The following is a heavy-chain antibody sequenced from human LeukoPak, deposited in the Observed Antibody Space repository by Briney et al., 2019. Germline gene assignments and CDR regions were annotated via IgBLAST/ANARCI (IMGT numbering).Heavy chain of an antibody. Sequence: GASVKVSCKASGYTFTSYGISWVRQAPGQGLEWMGWISAYNGNANYAQKLQGRVTMTTDTSTSTAYMELRSLRSDDTAVYYCARDHPRGYSYGYGMDVWGQGTTVTVSS. CDR2: ISAYNGNA. D-gene: IGHD5-18*01. CDR1: GYTFTSYG. J-gene: IGHJ6*02. V-gene: IGHV1-18*01. CDR3: ARDHPRGYSYGYGMDV.